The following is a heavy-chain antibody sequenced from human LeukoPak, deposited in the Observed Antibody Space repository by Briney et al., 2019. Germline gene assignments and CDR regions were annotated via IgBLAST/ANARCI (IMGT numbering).Heavy chain of an antibody. CDR2: ISPNGVIT. V-gene: IGHV3-23*01. Sequence: PGGTLRLSCAASGFTFSSHGMNWVRQAPGKGLEWVSGISPNGVITYYADSVKGRFTISRDNSKGTVYLQMNSLRAEDTAVYYCASQYCSGGSCYSGDAFDIWGQGTMVTVSS. D-gene: IGHD2-15*01. CDR3: ASQYCSGGSCYSGDAFDI. CDR1: GFTFSSHG. J-gene: IGHJ3*02.